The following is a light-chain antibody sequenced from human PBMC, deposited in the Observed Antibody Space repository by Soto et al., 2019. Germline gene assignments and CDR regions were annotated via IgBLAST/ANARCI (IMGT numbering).Light chain of an antibody. CDR1: RRDVGGYNC. V-gene: IGLV2-14*01. J-gene: IGLJ1*01. CDR2: EVS. CDR3: SSYTSSSTPYV. Sequence: QSALTQPASVSGSPGQSITISCTGTRRDVGGYNCVSWYQQHPGKAPKLMISEVSNRPSGVPNRFSGSKSGNTASLTISGLQAEDEADYYCSSYTSSSTPYVFGTGTKVTVL.